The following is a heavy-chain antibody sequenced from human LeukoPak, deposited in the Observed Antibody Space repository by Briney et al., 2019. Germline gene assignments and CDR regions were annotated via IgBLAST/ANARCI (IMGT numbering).Heavy chain of an antibody. CDR2: IYYSGST. Sequence: SETLSLTCTVSGGSISSYYWSWIRQPPGKGLEWIGYIYYSGSTNYNPSLKSRVTISVDTSKNQFSLKLSSVTAADTAVYYCAANYGDQHADGAFGIWGQGTMVTVSS. J-gene: IGHJ3*02. V-gene: IGHV4-59*01. D-gene: IGHD4-17*01. CDR3: AANYGDQHADGAFGI. CDR1: GGSISSYY.